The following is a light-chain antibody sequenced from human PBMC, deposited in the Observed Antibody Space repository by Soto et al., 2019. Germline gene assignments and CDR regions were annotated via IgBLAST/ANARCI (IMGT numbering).Light chain of an antibody. Sequence: EIVLTQSPGTLSVSPGERATLSCRASQSVSSIYLAWYQQKPGQAPRLLIYGASSRATGIPDRFSGSGSGTDFTLTISRLEPEDFAVYYCQQYGSSFWTFGQGTKVEIK. CDR2: GAS. CDR3: QQYGSSFWT. J-gene: IGKJ1*01. CDR1: QSVSSIY. V-gene: IGKV3-20*01.